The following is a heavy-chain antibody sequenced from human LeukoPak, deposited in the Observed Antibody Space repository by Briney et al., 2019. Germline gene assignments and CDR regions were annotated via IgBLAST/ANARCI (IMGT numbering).Heavy chain of an antibody. CDR2: ISWNSGSI. V-gene: IGHV3-9*01. J-gene: IGHJ6*02. Sequence: GGSLRLSCAASGFTFDDYAMYWVRQAPGKGVEWVSGISWNSGSIGYADSVKGRFTISRDNSKNTLYLQMNSLRAEDTAVYYCAKAILHSSSWYGFFYGMDVWGQGTTVTVSS. CDR3: AKAILHSSSWYGFFYGMDV. D-gene: IGHD6-13*01. CDR1: GFTFDDYA.